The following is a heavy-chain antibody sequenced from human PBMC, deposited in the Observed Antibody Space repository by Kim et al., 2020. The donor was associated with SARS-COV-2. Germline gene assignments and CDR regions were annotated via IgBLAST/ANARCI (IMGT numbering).Heavy chain of an antibody. J-gene: IGHJ6*02. D-gene: IGHD3-3*01. CDR2: ISWNSGSI. CDR1: GFTFDDYA. CDR3: AKDMRSSWSGYIPPYYYYGMDV. Sequence: GGSLRLSCAAFGFTFDDYAMHWVRQAPGKGLEWVSGISWNSGSIGYADSVKGRFTITRDNAKNSLYLQMNSLRAEDTALYYCAKDMRSSWSGYIPPYYYYGMDVWGQGPTVTVSS. V-gene: IGHV3-9*01.